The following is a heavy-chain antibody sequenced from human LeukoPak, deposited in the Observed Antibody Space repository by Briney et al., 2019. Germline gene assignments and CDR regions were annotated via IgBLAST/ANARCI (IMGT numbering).Heavy chain of an antibody. CDR1: GYTFTGYY. J-gene: IGHJ4*02. V-gene: IGHV1-2*06. D-gene: IGHD3-10*01. CDR3: ARFRGDPEAYFDY. Sequence: GASVKVSCKASGYTFTGYYMHWVRQAPGQGLGWMGRINPNSGGTNYAQKFQGRVTMTRDTSISTAYMELSRLRSDDTAVYYCARFRGDPEAYFDYWGQGTLVTVSS. CDR2: INPNSGGT.